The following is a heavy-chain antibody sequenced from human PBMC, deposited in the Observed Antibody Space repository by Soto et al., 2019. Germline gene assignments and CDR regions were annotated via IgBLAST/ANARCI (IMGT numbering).Heavy chain of an antibody. V-gene: IGHV4-34*01. CDR1: GGSFSDYY. CDR3: ARDVYYYYYGMDV. J-gene: IGHJ6*02. CDR2: INHSGST. Sequence: WETLSLTCAFYGGSFSDYYWSWIRQPPGKGLEWIGEINHSGSTNYNPSLKSRVTISVDTSKNQFSLKLSSVTAADTAVYYCARDVYYYYYGMDVWGQGTTVT.